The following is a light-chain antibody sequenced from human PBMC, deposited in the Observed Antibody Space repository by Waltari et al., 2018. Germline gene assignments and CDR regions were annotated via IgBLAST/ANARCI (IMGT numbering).Light chain of an antibody. J-gene: IGLJ1*01. CDR1: STALGTYKL. CDR2: EVS. Sequence: QSALPQPASVSGSPGQSITIPCSNPSTALGTYKLVSWYQQRPGKAPNLVIYEVSERPSGVSNRFSGSKSGDTASLTISGLQAEDEADYYCCSFAGSSTSFGTGTTVTVL. CDR3: CSFAGSSTS. V-gene: IGLV2-23*02.